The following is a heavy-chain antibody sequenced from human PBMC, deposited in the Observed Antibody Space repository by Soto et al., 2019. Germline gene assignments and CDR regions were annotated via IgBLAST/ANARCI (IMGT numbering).Heavy chain of an antibody. CDR3: ARDLWGYCGADCYPLDV. CDR1: GGSISSSSYY. Sequence: SVTLSLTCTVSGGSISSSSYYLGWIRQPPGKGLEWIGSIFYSGSTYYNPSLKSRVTISVDTSKNQFSLKLSSVTAADTAVYYCARDLWGYCGADCYPLDVWGQGTTVTVSS. D-gene: IGHD2-21*02. V-gene: IGHV4-39*07. J-gene: IGHJ6*02. CDR2: IFYSGST.